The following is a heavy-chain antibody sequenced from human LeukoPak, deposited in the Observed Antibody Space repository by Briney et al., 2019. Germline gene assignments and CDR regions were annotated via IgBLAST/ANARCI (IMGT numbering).Heavy chain of an antibody. D-gene: IGHD3-22*01. CDR3: ARVPYVSSAYYSPLDF. Sequence: ASVRVSCKASGYSFNDYYMHWVRQAPGQGLEWMGWINPNSGGTNYAQKFQGRVTMTRDTSISTAYMELSRLRSDDTAVYYCARVPYVSSAYYSPLDFWGQATLVTVSS. V-gene: IGHV1-2*02. CDR2: INPNSGGT. J-gene: IGHJ4*02. CDR1: GYSFNDYY.